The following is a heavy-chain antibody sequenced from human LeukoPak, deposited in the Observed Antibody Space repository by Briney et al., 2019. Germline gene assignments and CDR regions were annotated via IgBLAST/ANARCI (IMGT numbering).Heavy chain of an antibody. V-gene: IGHV4-61*02. Sequence: SQTLSLTCTVSGGSISSGSYYWSWIRQPAGKGLEWIGRIYTSGSTNYNPSLKSRVTISVDTSKNQFSLKLSSVTAADTAVYYCARGSRYCSGGSCYGAFDIWGQGTMVTVSS. CDR1: GGSISSGSYY. CDR3: ARGSRYCSGGSCYGAFDI. D-gene: IGHD2-15*01. CDR2: IYTSGST. J-gene: IGHJ3*02.